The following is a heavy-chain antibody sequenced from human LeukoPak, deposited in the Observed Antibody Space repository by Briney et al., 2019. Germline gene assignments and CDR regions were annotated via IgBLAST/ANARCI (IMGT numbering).Heavy chain of an antibody. D-gene: IGHD6-19*01. V-gene: IGHV3-53*01. Sequence: AGRSLRLSCAASGFTFSSYGMHWVRQAPGKGLEWVSVIYSGGSTYYADSVKGRFTISRDNSKNTLYLQMNSLRAEDTAVYYCARGAQYSSGWVSDYWGQGTLVTVSS. CDR2: IYSGGST. CDR3: ARGAQYSSGWVSDY. J-gene: IGHJ4*02. CDR1: GFTFSSYG.